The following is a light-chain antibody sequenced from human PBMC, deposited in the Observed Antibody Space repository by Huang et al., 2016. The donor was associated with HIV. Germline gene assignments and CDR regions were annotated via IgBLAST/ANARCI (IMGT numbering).Light chain of an antibody. Sequence: DIQMTQSPSSLSASEGDRVTVTCRACQGIGTSLAWYQQKAGQVPRLLIFGASSLQSGVPSRFSGSGSGTSFSLTISNLQPEDVATYYCQKYNSAPRTFGQGTKVEI. CDR1: QGIGTS. CDR2: GAS. J-gene: IGKJ1*01. V-gene: IGKV1-27*01. CDR3: QKYNSAPRT.